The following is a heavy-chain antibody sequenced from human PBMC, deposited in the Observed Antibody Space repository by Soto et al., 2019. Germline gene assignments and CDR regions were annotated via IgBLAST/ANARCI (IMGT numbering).Heavy chain of an antibody. CDR1: GFIFSSYG. V-gene: IGHV3-33*01. Sequence: GGSLRLSCAASGFIFSSYGMHWVRQAPGKGLEWVAVIWYDGNNKYYADSVKGRFTISRDNSKNTLYLQMNSLRAEDTAVYYCARSPLRFLEWLDYWGQGTLVTVSS. D-gene: IGHD3-3*01. CDR3: ARSPLRFLEWLDY. J-gene: IGHJ4*02. CDR2: IWYDGNNK.